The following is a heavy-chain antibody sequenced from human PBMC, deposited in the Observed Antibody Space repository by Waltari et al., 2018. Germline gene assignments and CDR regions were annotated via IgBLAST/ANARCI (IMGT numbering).Heavy chain of an antibody. J-gene: IGHJ4*02. CDR1: GGSCSGYY. V-gene: IGHV4-34*01. Sequence: QVQLQQWGAGLLKPSETLSLTCAVYGGSCSGYYWSWIRQPPGKGLGWIGEINHSGSTNYSPSLKRPVTISVDTSKNQFSLKLSSGTAADTAVYYCARGGQYRIHYYFDYWGQGTLVTVSS. CDR2: INHSGST. D-gene: IGHD5-18*01. CDR3: ARGGQYRIHYYFDY.